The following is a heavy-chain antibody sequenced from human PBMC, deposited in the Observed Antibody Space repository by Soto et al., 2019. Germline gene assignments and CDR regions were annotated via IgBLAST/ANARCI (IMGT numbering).Heavy chain of an antibody. CDR1: GYTFTSYG. Sequence: ASVKVSCKASGYTFTSYGISWVRQAPGQGLEWMGWISAYNGNTNYAQKLQGRVTMTTDTSTSTAYMELRSLRSDDTAVYYCARDQAHGWIQLWPYCGQRTLVTVSS. J-gene: IGHJ4*02. V-gene: IGHV1-18*01. CDR3: ARDQAHGWIQLWPY. CDR2: ISAYNGNT. D-gene: IGHD5-18*01.